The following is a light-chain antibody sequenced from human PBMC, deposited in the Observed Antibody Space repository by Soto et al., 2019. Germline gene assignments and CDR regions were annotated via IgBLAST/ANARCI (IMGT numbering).Light chain of an antibody. CDR2: KAS. Sequence: DIQMTQSPSTLSASVGDRVTITCRASQSVGTWLAWYQQKPGKAPKLLVYKASNLHSGVTSRFGGSGFGTEFTLTINSLQPDDFATYYCQYYNNVFYSFGQGTNLEIK. J-gene: IGKJ2*03. V-gene: IGKV1-5*03. CDR1: QSVGTW. CDR3: QYYNNVFYS.